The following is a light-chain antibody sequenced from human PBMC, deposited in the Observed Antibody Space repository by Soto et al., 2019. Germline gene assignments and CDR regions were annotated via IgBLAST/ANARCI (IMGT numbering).Light chain of an antibody. CDR2: GAS. CDR3: QRYNNWPPT. Sequence: EIVLTQSPATLSLSPGERATLSCRASQSVRSTYLAWYQQKPGQTPRLLIYGASTRATGVPARFSGSGSGTEFTLTINSLQSEDFAVYYCQRYNNWPPTFGGGTKVDI. CDR1: QSVRSTY. V-gene: IGKV3-15*01. J-gene: IGKJ4*01.